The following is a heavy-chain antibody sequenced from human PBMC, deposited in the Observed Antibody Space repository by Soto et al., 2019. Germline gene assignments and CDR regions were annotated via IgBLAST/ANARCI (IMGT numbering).Heavy chain of an antibody. V-gene: IGHV4-39*01. CDR2: IYYSGST. CDR3: ARRGSGWALDY. D-gene: IGHD6-19*01. Sequence: SETLSLTCTVSGGSISSSSYYWGWIRQPPGKGLEWIGSIYYSGSTYYNPSLKSRVTISVDTSKNQFSLKLSSVTAADTAVYYCARRGSGWALDYWGQGTLVTVSS. J-gene: IGHJ4*02. CDR1: GGSISSSSYY.